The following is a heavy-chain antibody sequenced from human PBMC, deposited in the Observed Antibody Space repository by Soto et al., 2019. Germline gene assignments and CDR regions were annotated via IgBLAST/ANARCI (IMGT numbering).Heavy chain of an antibody. Sequence: SVKVPCKASGVTFRSYANSWVRQAPVQGLEWMGWVIPIFGPANYAQKFQGRVTINADESTSTQYMELSSLSSEVTAVDYCARRYSSSWYWGGGPGGYYYVLDVWGQGNTVTVS. CDR1: GVTFRSYA. J-gene: IGHJ6*02. CDR3: ARRYSSSWYWGGGPGGYYYVLDV. V-gene: IGHV1-69*13. CDR2: VIPIFGPA. D-gene: IGHD6-13*01.